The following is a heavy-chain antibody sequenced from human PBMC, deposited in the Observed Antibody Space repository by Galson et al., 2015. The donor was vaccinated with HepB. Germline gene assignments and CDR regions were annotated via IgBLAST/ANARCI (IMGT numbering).Heavy chain of an antibody. D-gene: IGHD2-2*01. CDR1: RFTFSSYA. V-gene: IGHV3-23*01. J-gene: IGHJ6*03. CDR2: ISGSGGST. Sequence: SLRLSCAASRFTFSSYAMSWVRQAPGKGLEWVSAISGSGGSTYYADSVKGRFTISRDNSKNTLYLQMNSLRAEDTAVYYCAKAQPYCSSTSCHSWGYMDVWGKGTTVTVSS. CDR3: AKAQPYCSSTSCHSWGYMDV.